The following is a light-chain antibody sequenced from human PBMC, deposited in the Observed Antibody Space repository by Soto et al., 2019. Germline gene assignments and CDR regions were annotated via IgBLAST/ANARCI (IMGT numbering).Light chain of an antibody. V-gene: IGKV3-15*01. CDR2: YTS. J-gene: IGKJ5*01. CDR3: QQYNNWPPIT. Sequence: EIMMTQSPATLSVSPGERATLSCRASQSVSNNVAWYQQKPGQAPRLLIYYTSTRATGIPARFSGSASGTEFTLTISSLQSEDFALFYWQQYNNWPPITFGQGTRLEIK. CDR1: QSVSNN.